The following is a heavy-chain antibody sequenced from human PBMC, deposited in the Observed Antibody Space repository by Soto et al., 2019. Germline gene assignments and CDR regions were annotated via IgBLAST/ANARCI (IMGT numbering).Heavy chain of an antibody. CDR2: IYATGTT. D-gene: IGHD1-1*01. V-gene: IGHV4-4*07. Sequence: SETLSLTCTVSGASISCFYWSWIRKSAGKGLEWIGRIYATGTTDYNPSLKSRVMMSVDTSKKQFSLKLRSVTAADTAVYYCVRDGTKTLRDWFDPWGQGISVTVSS. CDR1: GASISCFY. J-gene: IGHJ5*02. CDR3: VRDGTKTLRDWFDP.